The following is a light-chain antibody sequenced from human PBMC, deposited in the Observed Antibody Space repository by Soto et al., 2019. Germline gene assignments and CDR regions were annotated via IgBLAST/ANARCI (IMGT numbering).Light chain of an antibody. CDR2: EGS. Sequence: QSALTQPASVSGSPGQSITISCTGTSSDVGSYNLVSWYQHHPGKAPKLIIYEGSKRPSGISNRFSGSKSGNTASLTISGLQAEDVADFHCCSYADNHILLFGGGTKLTVL. V-gene: IGLV2-23*01. J-gene: IGLJ3*02. CDR1: SSDVGSYNL. CDR3: CSYADNHILL.